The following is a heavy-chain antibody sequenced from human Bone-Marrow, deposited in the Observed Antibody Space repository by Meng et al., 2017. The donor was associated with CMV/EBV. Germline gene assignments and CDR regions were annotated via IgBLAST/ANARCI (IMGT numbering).Heavy chain of an antibody. V-gene: IGHV1-3*01. J-gene: IGHJ4*02. CDR2: INPATSNA. CDR1: GYTFPNYA. CDR3: ARGPYSSGWYGLVDY. Sequence: QVQLVQSGAERKKPGASVKFSCKASGYTFPNYAIHWMRQAPGQRLEWMGLINPATSNAKYSQTFQGRVTITRDTSATTAYMELSGLRSEDTAIYYCARGPYSSGWYGLVDYWGQGTLVTVSS. D-gene: IGHD6-19*01.